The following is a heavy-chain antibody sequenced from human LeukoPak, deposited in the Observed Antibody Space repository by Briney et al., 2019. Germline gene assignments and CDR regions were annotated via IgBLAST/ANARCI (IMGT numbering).Heavy chain of an antibody. V-gene: IGHV4-59*01. J-gene: IGHJ1*01. Sequence: PSETLSLTCAVYGGSFSGYYWSWIRQPPGKGLEWIGYIYYSGSTNYNPSLKSRVTISVDTSKNQFSLKLSSVTAADTAVYYCARDLPFQHWGQGTLVTVSS. CDR1: GGSFSGYY. CDR2: IYYSGST. CDR3: ARDLPFQH.